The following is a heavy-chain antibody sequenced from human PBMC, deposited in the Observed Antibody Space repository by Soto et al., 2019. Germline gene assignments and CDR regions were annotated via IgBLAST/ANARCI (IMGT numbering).Heavy chain of an antibody. Sequence: PGGSLRLSCAASGFTFSGYSMNWVRQAPGKGLEWVSSISSSSSYIYYADSVKGRFTISRDNAKNSLYLQMNSLRAEDTAVYYCARVVDTAMTAAGFDYWGQGTLVTVSS. CDR3: ARVVDTAMTAAGFDY. V-gene: IGHV3-21*01. J-gene: IGHJ4*02. CDR1: GFTFSGYS. CDR2: ISSSSSYI. D-gene: IGHD5-18*01.